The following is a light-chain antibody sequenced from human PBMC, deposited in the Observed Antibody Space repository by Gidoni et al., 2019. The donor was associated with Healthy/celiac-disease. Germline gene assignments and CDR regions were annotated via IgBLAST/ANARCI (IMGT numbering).Light chain of an antibody. CDR2: GAS. CDR3: QQYNNWPPFT. J-gene: IGKJ3*01. V-gene: IGKV3-15*01. Sequence: EIVMTQSPATLSVSPGERATLSCRASQSVSSNLAWYQQKPGQAPRRLIYGASTRATGIPARFSGSGSGTEFTLTISSLQSEDFAFYYCQQYNNWPPFTFGPGTKVDIK. CDR1: QSVSSN.